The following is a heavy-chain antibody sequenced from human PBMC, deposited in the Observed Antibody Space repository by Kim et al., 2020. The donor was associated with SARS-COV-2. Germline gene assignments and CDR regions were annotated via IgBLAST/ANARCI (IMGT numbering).Heavy chain of an antibody. Sequence: SETLSLTCTVSGGSISSYYWSWIRQPPGKGLEWIGYIYYSGSTNYNPSLKSRVTISVDTSKNQFSLKLSSVTAADTAVYYCASSSVRGVADYWGQGTLVTVSS. V-gene: IGHV4-59*01. D-gene: IGHD3-10*01. CDR2: IYYSGST. J-gene: IGHJ4*02. CDR1: GGSISSYY. CDR3: ASSSVRGVADY.